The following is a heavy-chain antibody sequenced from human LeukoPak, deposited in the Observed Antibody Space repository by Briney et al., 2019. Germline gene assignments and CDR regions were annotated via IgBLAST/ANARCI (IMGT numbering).Heavy chain of an antibody. CDR2: INPNSGGT. Sequence: ASVKVSCKASGYTFTGYYMHWVRQAPGQGLEWMGWINPNSGGTNYAQKFQGRVTMTRDTSISTAYMELSRLRSDDTAVYYCAREVGLRLGELSLYYYYGMDVWGQGTTVTVSS. D-gene: IGHD3-16*02. CDR3: AREVGLRLGELSLYYYYGMDV. CDR1: GYTFTGYY. V-gene: IGHV1-2*02. J-gene: IGHJ6*02.